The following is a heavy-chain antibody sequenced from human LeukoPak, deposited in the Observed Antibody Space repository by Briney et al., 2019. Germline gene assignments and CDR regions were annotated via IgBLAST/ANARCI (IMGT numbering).Heavy chain of an antibody. CDR3: ARGAIRFLEWLFPTEGDAFDI. D-gene: IGHD3-3*01. J-gene: IGHJ3*02. Sequence: SETLSLTCTVSGGSISSGSYYWGWIRQPPGKGLEWIGSIYYSGSTYYNPSLKSRVTISVDTSKNQFSLKLSSVTAADTAVYYCARGAIRFLEWLFPTEGDAFDIWGQGTMVTVSS. V-gene: IGHV4-39*01. CDR2: IYYSGST. CDR1: GGSISSGSYY.